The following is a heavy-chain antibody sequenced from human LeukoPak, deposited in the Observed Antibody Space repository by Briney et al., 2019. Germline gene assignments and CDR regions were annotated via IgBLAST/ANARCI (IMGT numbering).Heavy chain of an antibody. CDR2: ITPDSGVT. CDR3: ASGHSSHYYMDV. V-gene: IGHV1-2*02. CDR1: EYTFTDYY. Sequence: ASVKVSCRASEYTFTDYYIHWVRQAPGQGLEWMGWITPDSGVTNSAQKFQGRVTMTRDTSISTAYMDLSRLRSDDTAVYYCASGHSSHYYMDVWGKGTTVTVSS. J-gene: IGHJ6*03.